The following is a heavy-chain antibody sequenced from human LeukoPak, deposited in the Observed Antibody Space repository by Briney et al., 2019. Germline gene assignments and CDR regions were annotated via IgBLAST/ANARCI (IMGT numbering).Heavy chain of an antibody. CDR1: GFIFTGYF. V-gene: IGHV1-2*06. J-gene: IGHJ4*02. D-gene: IGHD6-19*01. CDR2: INLNSGGT. CDR3: SRDRSSGWPTTVDY. Sequence: GASVKVSCKASGFIFTGYFMHWVRQAPGQGLEYMGRINLNSGGTKFAQGFQGRVSMTSDTSIGVVYMELSSLRSDDTAVYYCSRDRSSGWPTTVDYWGQGTLVTVSS.